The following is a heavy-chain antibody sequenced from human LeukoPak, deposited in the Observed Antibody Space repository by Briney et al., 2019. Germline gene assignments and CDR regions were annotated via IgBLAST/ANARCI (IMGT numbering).Heavy chain of an antibody. J-gene: IGHJ6*02. Sequence: GGSLRLSCAASGFTFSSYGMHWVRQAPGKGLEWVAFIRYDGSNKYYADSVKGRFTISRDNSKNTLYLQMNSLRAEDTAVYYCAKDIRYYYYGMDVWGQGTTVTVSS. D-gene: IGHD2-2*02. CDR2: IRYDGSNK. V-gene: IGHV3-30*02. CDR3: AKDIRYYYYGMDV. CDR1: GFTFSSYG.